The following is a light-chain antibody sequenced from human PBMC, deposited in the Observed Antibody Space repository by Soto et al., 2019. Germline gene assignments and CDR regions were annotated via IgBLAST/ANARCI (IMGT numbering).Light chain of an antibody. CDR2: DNN. V-gene: IGLV1-51*01. CDR3: GTWDSSLSAGV. CDR1: SSNIGNSY. J-gene: IGLJ3*02. Sequence: QSVLTQPPSVSAAPGQKVTISCSGSSSNIGNSYVSWYQQLPGTAPKLLIYDNNKRPSGIPDRFSGSKSGTSATLGITGLQTGDEADYYCGTWDSSLSAGVFGGGNKLTVL.